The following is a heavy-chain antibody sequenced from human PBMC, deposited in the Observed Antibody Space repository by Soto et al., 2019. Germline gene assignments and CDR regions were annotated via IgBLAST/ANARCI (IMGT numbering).Heavy chain of an antibody. CDR3: ARDRSHSSAYWWHDY. V-gene: IGHV1-46*01. J-gene: IGHJ4*02. CDR1: GYTFTSTW. D-gene: IGHD3-22*01. Sequence: QVQLVQSGAEVKKPGASVKVSCKASGYTFTSTWMHWVRQAPGQGLEWMGIINPYGGAATYAEKFQGRVTMTRDTSTATDYMELSSLRSEDTAMYYCARDRSHSSAYWWHDYWGQGTQVTVSS. CDR2: INPYGGAA.